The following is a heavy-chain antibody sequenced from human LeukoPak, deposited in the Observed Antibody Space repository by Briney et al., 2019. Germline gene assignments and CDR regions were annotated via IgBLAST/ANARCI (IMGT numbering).Heavy chain of an antibody. CDR2: TYYRSKWYN. V-gene: IGHV6-1*01. J-gene: IGHJ4*02. Sequence: SQTLSLTCAISGDGVSSNSAAWNWITHSPSRGLEWLGRTYYRSKWYNDYAVSVKSRITINPDTSKNQFSLQLNSVTPEDTAVYYCAREDEIYRFDYWGQGTLVTVSS. CDR3: AREDEIYRFDY. D-gene: IGHD2/OR15-2a*01. CDR1: GDGVSSNSAA.